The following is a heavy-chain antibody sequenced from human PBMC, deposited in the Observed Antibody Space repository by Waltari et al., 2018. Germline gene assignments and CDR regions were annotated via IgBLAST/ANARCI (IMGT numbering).Heavy chain of an antibody. D-gene: IGHD3-16*01. Sequence: EVQLVESGGGLVQPGGSLRLSCAASGFIFSDHYMDWVRQAPGKGLEWVGRMTNKANSYTTEYAASVKGRFIISRDDSKNLLYLQMNSLKIEDTAVYYCVSGGSGTLDYWGQGTLVAVSS. CDR1: GFIFSDHY. CDR2: MTNKANSYTT. CDR3: VSGGSGTLDY. J-gene: IGHJ4*02. V-gene: IGHV3-72*01.